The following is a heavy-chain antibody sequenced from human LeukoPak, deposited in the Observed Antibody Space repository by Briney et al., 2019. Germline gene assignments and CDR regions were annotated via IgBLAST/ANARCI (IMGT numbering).Heavy chain of an antibody. CDR1: GFTFSNYK. J-gene: IGHJ4*02. CDR2: ISSSGSII. D-gene: IGHD3-22*01. V-gene: IGHV3-48*03. Sequence: GGSLRLSCAASGFTFSNYKMNGVRQAPGKGLEWVSYISSSGSIIYYSDSVKGRFTISRDNSKNSLYLQMNSLRTEDTALYYCAKDLFDYYDSSGPFDYWGQGTLVTVSS. CDR3: AKDLFDYYDSSGPFDY.